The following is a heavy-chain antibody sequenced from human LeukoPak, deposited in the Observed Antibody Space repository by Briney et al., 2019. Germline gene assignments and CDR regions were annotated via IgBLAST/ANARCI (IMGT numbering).Heavy chain of an antibody. J-gene: IGHJ3*02. CDR2: INTNTGNP. V-gene: IGHV7-4-1*02. CDR3: ARGVASFRYDAFDI. Sequence: ASVKVPCKASGYTFSNYAMNWVRQAPGQGLEWMGWINTNTGNPTYAQGFTGRFVLSLDTSVRTAHLQISSLKAEDTAVYYCARGVASFRYDAFDIWGQGTMVTVSS. CDR1: GYTFSNYA. D-gene: IGHD3-3*01.